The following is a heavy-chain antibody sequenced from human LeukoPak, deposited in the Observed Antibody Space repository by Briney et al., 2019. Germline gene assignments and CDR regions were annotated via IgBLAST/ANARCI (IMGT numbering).Heavy chain of an antibody. CDR3: ARARGIAVAGTRVVGDYYYMDV. CDR2: IIPIFGTA. CDR1: GYTFTSYA. V-gene: IGHV1-69*13. D-gene: IGHD6-19*01. Sequence: GASVKVSCKASGYTFTSYAMNWVRQAPGQGLEWMGGIIPIFGTANYAQKFQGRVTITADESTSTAYMELSSLRSEDTAVYYCARARGIAVAGTRVVGDYYYMDVWGKGTTVTVSS. J-gene: IGHJ6*03.